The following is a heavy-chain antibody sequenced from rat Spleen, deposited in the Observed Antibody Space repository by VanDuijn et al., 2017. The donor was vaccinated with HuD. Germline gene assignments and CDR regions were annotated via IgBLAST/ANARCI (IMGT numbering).Heavy chain of an antibody. CDR2: ISPTGGSI. Sequence: EVQLVESGGGLVQPGRSLKLSCAASGFTFSNYDMAWVRQAPTKGLEWVASISPTGGSIDYRDSMKGRFTVSRDNAKSTLYLQMNSLRSEDTATYYCARPPYDGTYYHYFDYWGQGVMVTVSS. V-gene: IGHV5-25*01. CDR3: ARPPYDGTYYHYFDY. CDR1: GFTFSNYD. D-gene: IGHD1-12*02. J-gene: IGHJ2*01.